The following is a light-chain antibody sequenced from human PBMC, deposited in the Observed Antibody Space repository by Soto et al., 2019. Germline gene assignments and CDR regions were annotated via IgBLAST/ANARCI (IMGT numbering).Light chain of an antibody. J-gene: IGKJ1*01. CDR1: QSISSG. CDR2: DAS. CDR3: QQYNSYSLT. Sequence: DIQMTQSPSTLSASVADRFTITCRASQSISSGLAWYQQKPGKAPRLLIYDASSLESGVPSRFSGSGSGTEFTLTISSLQPDDFATYYCQQYNSYSLTFGQGTKV. V-gene: IGKV1-5*01.